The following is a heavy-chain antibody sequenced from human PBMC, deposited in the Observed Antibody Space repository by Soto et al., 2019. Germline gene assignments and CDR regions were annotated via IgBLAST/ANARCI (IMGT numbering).Heavy chain of an antibody. J-gene: IGHJ6*02. Sequence: PGGSLRLSCAASGFTFDDYAMHWVRQAPGKGLEWVSGISWNSGSIGYADSVKGRFTISRDNAKNSLYLQMNSLRAEDTALYYCAKEYGQQLGYYYYGMDVWGQGTTVTVSS. CDR2: ISWNSGSI. V-gene: IGHV3-9*01. D-gene: IGHD6-13*01. CDR1: GFTFDDYA. CDR3: AKEYGQQLGYYYYGMDV.